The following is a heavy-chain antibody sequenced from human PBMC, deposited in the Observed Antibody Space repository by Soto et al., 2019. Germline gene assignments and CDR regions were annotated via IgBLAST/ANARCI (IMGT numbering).Heavy chain of an antibody. Sequence: QVQLQESGPGLVQPSGTLSLTCAVSGGSISSSNWWSWVRQPPGKRLAWIGEIDHSGSTNYNPPPKSRVTISVNNSQNQFSLKLSSVSAADTAVYYCARGSGSYYYGMDVWGQGTTVTVSS. CDR2: IDHSGST. V-gene: IGHV4-4*02. J-gene: IGHJ6*02. CDR3: ARGSGSYYYGMDV. D-gene: IGHD1-26*01. CDR1: GGSISSSNW.